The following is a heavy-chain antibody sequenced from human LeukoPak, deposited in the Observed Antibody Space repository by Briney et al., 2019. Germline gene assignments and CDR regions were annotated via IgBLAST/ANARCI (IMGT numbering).Heavy chain of an antibody. CDR2: IKEDGSQE. V-gene: IGHV3-7*01. J-gene: IGHJ4*02. D-gene: IGHD3-10*01. Sequence: RGSLRPAWAASGFTFSRYWMTWVRQAPGKGLEWVANIKEDGSQEYYVDSIKGRFTISRDNAKNSLSLQMISLRAEDTAVYYCARGYYDSGTYYGYTYDYWGQGPRAPVSS. CDR3: ARGYYDSGTYYGYTYDY. CDR1: GFTFSRYW.